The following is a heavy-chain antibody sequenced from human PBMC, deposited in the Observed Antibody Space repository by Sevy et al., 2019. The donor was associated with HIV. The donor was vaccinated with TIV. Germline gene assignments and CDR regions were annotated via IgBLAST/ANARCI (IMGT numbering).Heavy chain of an antibody. Sequence: KRGGSLRLSCAASGFPFSKYSMSWIRQTPGKGLEWVATFSFGCGQINYADSVKGRFTISRDDSRNTFYLQMNSLRSDDTAIYYCAREGCTRPHDYWGQGTVVTVSS. CDR3: AREGCTRPHDY. V-gene: IGHV3-21*04. CDR1: GFPFSKYS. D-gene: IGHD2-8*01. CDR2: FSFGCGQI. J-gene: IGHJ4*02.